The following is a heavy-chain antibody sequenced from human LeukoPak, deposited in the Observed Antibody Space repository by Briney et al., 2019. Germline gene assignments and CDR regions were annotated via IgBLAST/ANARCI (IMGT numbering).Heavy chain of an antibody. Sequence: ASVKVSCKVSGYTFTDYYMHWVQQAPGKGLEWMGLVDPEDGETIYAEKFHGRVTITADTSTDTAYMELSSVRSEDTAVYYCATGLRMATTRRAFDIWGQGTMVTVSS. CDR1: GYTFTDYY. CDR2: VDPEDGET. D-gene: IGHD5-24*01. V-gene: IGHV1-69-2*01. CDR3: ATGLRMATTRRAFDI. J-gene: IGHJ3*02.